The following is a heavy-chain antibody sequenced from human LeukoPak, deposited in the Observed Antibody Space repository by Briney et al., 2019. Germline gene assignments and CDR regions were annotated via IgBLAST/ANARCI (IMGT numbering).Heavy chain of an antibody. D-gene: IGHD5-24*01. CDR1: GVSIDDYY. CDR2: IYYTGST. J-gene: IGHJ4*01. V-gene: IGHV4-59*01. Sequence: SETLSLTCSVSGVSIDDYYWSWIRQPPGKRLEWIGYIYYTGSTKLNPSLKSRVTMSEDTSKHLLSLDLRSVTAADTAVYYCARSRDAYKYDYFDHWGRGTLVTVSS. CDR3: ARSRDAYKYDYFDH.